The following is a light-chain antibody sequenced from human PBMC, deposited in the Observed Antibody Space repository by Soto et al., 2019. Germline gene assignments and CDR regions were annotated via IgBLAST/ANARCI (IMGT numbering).Light chain of an antibody. CDR3: SSYMSSTTSYV. V-gene: IGLV2-14*03. CDR2: DVS. CDR1: SGDFAGSDL. Sequence: QSALTQPASVSGSPGQSITISCTGPSGDFAGSDLVSWYQHHPGKAPKVMIYDVSNRPSGVSHRFSGSKSGNTASLTISGLQAEDEADYYCSSYMSSTTSYVFGTGTKVTV. J-gene: IGLJ1*01.